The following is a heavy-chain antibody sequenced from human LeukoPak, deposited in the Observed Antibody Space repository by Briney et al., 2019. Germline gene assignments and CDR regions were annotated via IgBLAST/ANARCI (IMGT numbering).Heavy chain of an antibody. CDR3: KGSSWYNYYYMDV. J-gene: IGHJ6*03. CDR2: ISSSSSTI. Sequence: GGSLRLSCAASGFTFSNYAMNWVRQAPGKGLEWVSYISSSSSTIYYADSMKGRFTISRDNPKNSLYLQMNSLRDEDTAVYYCKGSSWYNYYYMDVWGKGTTVTVSS. V-gene: IGHV3-48*02. D-gene: IGHD6-13*01. CDR1: GFTFSNYA.